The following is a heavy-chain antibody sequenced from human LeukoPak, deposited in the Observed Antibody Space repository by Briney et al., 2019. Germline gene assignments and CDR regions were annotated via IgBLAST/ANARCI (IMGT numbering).Heavy chain of an antibody. V-gene: IGHV3-49*04. J-gene: IGHJ4*02. CDR3: TREGTYSSSAPFDY. CDR1: GFTFGDYA. Sequence: GGSLRRSCTASGFTFGDYAMNWVRQAPGKGLEWVGFIRSRAYGGTTDYAASVKGRFTISRDDSKGVAHLQMNSLKTDDTATYYCTREGTYSSSAPFDYWGQGTLVTVSS. D-gene: IGHD6-6*01. CDR2: IRSRAYGGTT.